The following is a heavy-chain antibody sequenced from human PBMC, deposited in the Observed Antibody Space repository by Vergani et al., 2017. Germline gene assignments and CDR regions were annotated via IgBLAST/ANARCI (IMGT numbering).Heavy chain of an antibody. D-gene: IGHD4-23*01. V-gene: IGHV4-4*03. Sequence: QVRLQESGPGLVKPPGTLSLTCVVSGDSISSTVWWNWVRQPPGKGLEWIGYIYYSGSTNYNPSLKSRVTISVDTSKNQFSLKLSSVTAADTAVYYCSYGGNAFDYWGQGTLVTVSS. J-gene: IGHJ4*02. CDR3: SYGGNAFDY. CDR1: GDSISSTVW. CDR2: IYYSGST.